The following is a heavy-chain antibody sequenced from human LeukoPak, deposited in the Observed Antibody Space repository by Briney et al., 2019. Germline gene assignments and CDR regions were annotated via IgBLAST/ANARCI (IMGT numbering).Heavy chain of an antibody. J-gene: IGHJ3*02. CDR3: VSRQQLVQGAFDI. CDR2: IYYSGST. CDR1: AGSISSGDHY. D-gene: IGHD6-13*01. V-gene: IGHV4-31*03. Sequence: PSETLSLTCTVSAGSISSGDHYWRWIRQHPGTGLEWMGYIYYSGSTYYNPSLKSRVTISVDTSKNQFSLKLSSVTAADTAVYYCVSRQQLVQGAFDIWGQGTMVTVSS.